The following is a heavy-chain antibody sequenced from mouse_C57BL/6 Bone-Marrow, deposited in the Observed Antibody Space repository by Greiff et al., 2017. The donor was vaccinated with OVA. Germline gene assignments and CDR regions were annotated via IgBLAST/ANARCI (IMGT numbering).Heavy chain of an antibody. D-gene: IGHD1-1*01. J-gene: IGHJ4*01. CDR2: ISYDGSN. V-gene: IGHV3-6*01. CDR3: AGERRTFITTAMDY. Sequence: VQLKESGPGLVKPSQSLSLTCSVTGYSITSGYYWNWIRQFPGNKLEWMGYISYDGSNNYNPSLKNTITITRDTSKNQLFLMLKTGTTEDTATYYCAGERRTFITTAMDYWGQGTSVTVSS. CDR1: GYSITSGYY.